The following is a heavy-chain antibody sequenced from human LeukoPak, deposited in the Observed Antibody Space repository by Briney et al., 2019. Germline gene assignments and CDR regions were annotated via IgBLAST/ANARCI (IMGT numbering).Heavy chain of an antibody. CDR1: GESITTHY. J-gene: IGHJ6*02. D-gene: IGHD2-15*01. V-gene: IGHV4-59*11. Sequence: SETLSLTCTVSGESITTHYWTWIRQPPGKGLEWIGYIYYSGNTNSNPSLKSRVTISLDTSKNQFSLKLSSVTAADTAVYYCARRGSSVFSYYGMDVWGQGTTVTVSS. CDR3: ARRGSSVFSYYGMDV. CDR2: IYYSGNT.